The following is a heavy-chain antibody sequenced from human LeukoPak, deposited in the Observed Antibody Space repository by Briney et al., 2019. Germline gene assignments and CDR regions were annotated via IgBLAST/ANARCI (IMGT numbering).Heavy chain of an antibody. V-gene: IGHV3-11*03. Sequence: GGTLRLTCIVSGIPFSDYYMNWFQQAPGKGLEWDSYISSSSSYSDYEDSVKGRFTISRDNAKSALYLQLNSLRLEDTAVYYCAAGTAADFWGQGTLVTVSS. CDR3: AAGTAADF. D-gene: IGHD6-13*01. CDR2: ISSSSSYS. J-gene: IGHJ4*02. CDR1: GIPFSDYY.